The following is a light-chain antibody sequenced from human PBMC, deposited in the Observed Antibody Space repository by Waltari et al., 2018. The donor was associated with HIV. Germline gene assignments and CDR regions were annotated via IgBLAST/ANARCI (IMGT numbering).Light chain of an antibody. CDR3: QQYYSTPPT. CDR1: QSVLYSSNNKNY. V-gene: IGKV4-1*01. J-gene: IGKJ4*01. Sequence: DMVMTTSPDSLAVFLGERATINCKSSQSVLYSSNNKNYLAWYQQKPGQPPKLLIYWASTRESGVPDRISGSGSGTDFTLTINSLQAEDVALYFCQQYYSTPPTFGGVTKVEIK. CDR2: WAS.